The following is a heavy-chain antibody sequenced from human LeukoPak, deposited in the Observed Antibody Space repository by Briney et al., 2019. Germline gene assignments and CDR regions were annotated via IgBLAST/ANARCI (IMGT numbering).Heavy chain of an antibody. CDR3: ARAVEASSGSDY. CDR2: INPNSGGT. V-gene: IGHV1-2*02. J-gene: IGHJ4*02. D-gene: IGHD6-19*01. Sequence: ASVKVSCKASGYTFTGNYMHWVRQAPGQGLEWMGWINPNSGGTNYAQKFQGRVTMTRDTSISTAYMELSRLRSDDTAVYYCARAVEASSGSDYWGQGTLVTVPS. CDR1: GYTFTGNY.